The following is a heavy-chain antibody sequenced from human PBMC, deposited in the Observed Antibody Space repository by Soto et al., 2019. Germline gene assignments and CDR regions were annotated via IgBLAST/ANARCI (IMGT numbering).Heavy chain of an antibody. V-gene: IGHV3-21*01. Sequence: GGSLKLSCVGSGFTFSSYSMVWVRQAPGKGLEWVSYISTSSIYIYYADSVKGRFTISRDNAKNSLYLQMNSLRAEDTAVYYCANHEAADTFSDYYGMSAWGQGT. J-gene: IGHJ6*02. CDR2: ISTSSIYI. D-gene: IGHD6-13*01. CDR3: ANHEAADTFSDYYGMSA. CDR1: GFTFSSYS.